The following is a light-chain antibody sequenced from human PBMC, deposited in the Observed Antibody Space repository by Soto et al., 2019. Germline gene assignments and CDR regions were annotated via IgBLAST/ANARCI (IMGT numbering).Light chain of an antibody. CDR1: QSVSSSS. J-gene: IGKJ1*01. V-gene: IGKV3-20*01. CDR3: QQYGSSGT. Sequence: IVLTQSPCTLSLSTGERATLSCRASQSVSSSSLAWYQQKPGQAPRLLIYGASSRATGIPDRFSGSGSGTDFTLTISRLEPEDFAVYYCQQYGSSGTFGQGTKVDI. CDR2: GAS.